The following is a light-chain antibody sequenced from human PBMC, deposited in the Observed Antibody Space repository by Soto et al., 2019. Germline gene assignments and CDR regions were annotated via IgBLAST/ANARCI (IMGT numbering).Light chain of an antibody. Sequence: DIQLTQSPSFLSASVGDRVTVTCRASQGISSYLAWYQQQPGKAPKLLISAASTLQRGVPSRFSGSGSGTEFTLTISSLQPEDFATYYCQQLNSYPLTFGNGTRVEI. CDR1: QGISSY. V-gene: IGKV1-9*01. CDR3: QQLNSYPLT. CDR2: AAS. J-gene: IGKJ1*01.